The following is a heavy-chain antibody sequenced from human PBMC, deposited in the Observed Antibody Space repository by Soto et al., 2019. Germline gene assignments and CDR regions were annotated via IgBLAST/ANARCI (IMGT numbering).Heavy chain of an antibody. J-gene: IGHJ6*02. CDR1: GFTFRRHG. Sequence: QVQLVESGGGVVQPGRSLRLSCVASGFTFRRHGMHWVRQAPGKGLEWVAVIWFDGSKNYYADSVKGRFTISRDDSKNTLDLQMNSLRADDTAVYYCARAGAATYGMDVWGQGTTVNVSS. CDR2: IWFDGSKN. V-gene: IGHV3-33*01. D-gene: IGHD6-25*01. CDR3: ARAGAATYGMDV.